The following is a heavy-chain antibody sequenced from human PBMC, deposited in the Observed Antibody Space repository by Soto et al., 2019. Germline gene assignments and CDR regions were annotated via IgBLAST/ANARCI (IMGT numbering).Heavy chain of an antibody. CDR1: GGSISSGGYY. D-gene: IGHD2-2*01. V-gene: IGHV4-31*03. CDR2: IYYSGST. CDR3: AREPGEYCSSNSCASDAFDI. J-gene: IGHJ3*02. Sequence: SETLSLTCTVSGGSISSGGYYWSWIRHHPGKGLEWIGYIYYSGSTYYNPSLKSRVTISVDTSKNQFSLKLSSVTAADTAVYYCAREPGEYCSSNSCASDAFDIWGQGTMVTVSS.